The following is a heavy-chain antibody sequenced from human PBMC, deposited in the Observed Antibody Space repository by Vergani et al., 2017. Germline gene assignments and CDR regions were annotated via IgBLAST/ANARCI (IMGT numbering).Heavy chain of an antibody. D-gene: IGHD6-13*01. J-gene: IGHJ6*02. CDR3: ARTIAARLYYYYGMDV. CDR2: INPSGGST. CDR1: GYTFTSYY. Sequence: VQLVQSGAEVKKPGASVKVSCKASGYTFTSYYMHWVRQAPGQGLEWMGIINPSGGSTSYAQKFQGRVTMTRDTSTSTVYMELSSLRSDDTAVYYCARTIAARLYYYYGMDVWGQGTTVTVSS. V-gene: IGHV1-46*01.